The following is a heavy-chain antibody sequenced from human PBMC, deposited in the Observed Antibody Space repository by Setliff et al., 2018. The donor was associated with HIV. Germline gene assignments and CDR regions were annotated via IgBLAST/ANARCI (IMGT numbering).Heavy chain of an antibody. D-gene: IGHD6-13*01. CDR1: GFTFSNAW. CDR3: TAALQQQVVRWFDP. CDR2: IKSKTDGGTT. Sequence: GGSLRLSCAASGFTFSNAWMSRVRQAPGKGLEWVGRIKSKTDGGTTDYAAPVKGRFTISRDDSKNTLYLQMNSLKTEDTAVYYCTAALQQQVVRWFDPWGQGTLVTVSS. V-gene: IGHV3-15*01. J-gene: IGHJ5*02.